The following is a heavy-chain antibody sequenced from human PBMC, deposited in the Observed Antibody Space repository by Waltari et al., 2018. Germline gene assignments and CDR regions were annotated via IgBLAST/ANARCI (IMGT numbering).Heavy chain of an antibody. CDR2: IYSGGST. J-gene: IGHJ6*02. CDR3: ARQAISPSWYWYGMDV. CDR1: GFTVSSNY. Sequence: EVQLVESGGGLIQPGGSLRLSCAASGFTVSSNYMSWVRKAPGKGLEWVSVIYSGGSTYYADSVKGRFTISRDNSKNTLYLQMNSLRAEDTAVYYCARQAISPSWYWYGMDVWGQGTTVTVSS. V-gene: IGHV3-53*01. D-gene: IGHD2-8*02.